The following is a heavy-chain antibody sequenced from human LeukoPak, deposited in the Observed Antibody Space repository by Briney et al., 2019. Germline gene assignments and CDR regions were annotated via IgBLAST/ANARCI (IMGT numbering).Heavy chain of an antibody. CDR1: GGSISSGGYY. Sequence: ASETLSLTCTVSGGSISSGGYYWSWIRQHPGKGLEWIGYIYYSGSTYYNPSLKSRVTISVDTSKNQFSLKLSSVTAADTAAYYCARGPGGSYYGDYWGQGTLVTVSS. V-gene: IGHV4-31*03. J-gene: IGHJ4*02. D-gene: IGHD1-26*01. CDR2: IYYSGST. CDR3: ARGPGGSYYGDY.